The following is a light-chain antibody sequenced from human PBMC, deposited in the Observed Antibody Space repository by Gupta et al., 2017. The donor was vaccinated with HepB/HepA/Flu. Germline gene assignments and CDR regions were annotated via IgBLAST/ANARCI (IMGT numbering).Light chain of an antibody. V-gene: IGKV3-11*01. CDR3: QHRSNWPPWT. J-gene: IGKJ1*01. CDR2: GAS. Sequence: EIVLTQSPATLSLSPGERATFSCRASQSVSSYLAWYQQKPGQAPRLLIYGASNRATGIPARFSGSGSGTDFTLTISSLEPEDFAVYYCQHRSNWPPWTFGQGTKVEIK. CDR1: QSVSSY.